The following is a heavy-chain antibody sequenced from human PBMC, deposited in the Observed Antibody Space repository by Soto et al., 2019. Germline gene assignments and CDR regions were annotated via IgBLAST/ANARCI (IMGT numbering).Heavy chain of an antibody. J-gene: IGHJ6*02. D-gene: IGHD3-9*01. CDR2: IWYDGSNK. V-gene: IGHV3-33*01. CDR1: GFTFSSYG. CDR3: AREKNYEILTGYYIVHSYDGMDV. Sequence: QVQLVESGGGVVQPGRSLRLSCAASGFTFSSYGMHWVRQAPGKGLEWVAVIWYDGSNKYYADSVKGRFTISRDNSKNTLYLQMTSLRAEDTAAYYCAREKNYEILTGYYIVHSYDGMDVWGQGTTVTVSS.